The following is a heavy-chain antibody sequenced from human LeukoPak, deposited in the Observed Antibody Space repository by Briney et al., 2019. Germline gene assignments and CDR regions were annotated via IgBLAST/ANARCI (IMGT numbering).Heavy chain of an antibody. CDR1: GGSISSYY. V-gene: IGHV4-59*01. Sequence: PSETLSLTCTVSGGSISSYYWSWIRQPPGKGLEWIGYIYYSGSTNYNPSLKSRVTISVDTSKNQFSLKLSSVTAADTAVYYCARAFQQSGAFDIWGQGTMVTVSS. D-gene: IGHD3-10*01. J-gene: IGHJ3*02. CDR3: ARAFQQSGAFDI. CDR2: IYYSGST.